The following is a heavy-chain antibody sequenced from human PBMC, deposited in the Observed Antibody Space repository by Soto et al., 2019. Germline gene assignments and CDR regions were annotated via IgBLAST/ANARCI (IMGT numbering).Heavy chain of an antibody. D-gene: IGHD1-26*01. CDR2: ISYDGSKK. CDR1: GFTFSSYD. V-gene: IGHV3-30*18. CDR3: AKAYSGPFDV. J-gene: IGHJ3*01. Sequence: GGSLRLSCAASGFTFSSYDIHWVRQAPGKGLEWVAIISYDGSKKYYADSVKGLFTISRDNSKNTLYLQVNSLRAEDTAVYYCAKAYSGPFDVWGQGTMVTVSS.